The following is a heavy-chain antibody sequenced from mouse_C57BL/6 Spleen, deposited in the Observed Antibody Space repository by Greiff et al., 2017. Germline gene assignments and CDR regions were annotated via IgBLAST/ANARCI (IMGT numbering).Heavy chain of an antibody. Sequence: EVQLVESGGGLVQPGASLKLSCESNEYEFPSHDMSWVRKTPEKRLELVAAINSDGGSTYYPDTMERRFTISRDNTKKTLYLQMSSLRSEDTALYYCARRSYDYDAYWYFDVWGTGTPVTVSS. D-gene: IGHD2-4*01. V-gene: IGHV5-2*01. CDR2: INSDGGST. CDR3: ARRSYDYDAYWYFDV. CDR1: EYEFPSHD. J-gene: IGHJ1*03.